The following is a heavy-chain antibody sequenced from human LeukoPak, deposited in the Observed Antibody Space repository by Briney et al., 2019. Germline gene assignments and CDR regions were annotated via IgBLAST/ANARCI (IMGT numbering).Heavy chain of an antibody. D-gene: IGHD3-9*01. J-gene: IGHJ4*02. CDR2: ISGSGGST. V-gene: IGHV3-23*01. Sequence: GGSLRLSCAASGFTFSSYAMSWARQAPGKGLEWVSAISGSGGSTYYADSVKGRFTISRDNSKNTLYLQMNSLRAEDTAVYYCAKGGIGDILTGYFSGKKYYFDYWGQGTLVTVSS. CDR1: GFTFSSYA. CDR3: AKGGIGDILTGYFSGKKYYFDY.